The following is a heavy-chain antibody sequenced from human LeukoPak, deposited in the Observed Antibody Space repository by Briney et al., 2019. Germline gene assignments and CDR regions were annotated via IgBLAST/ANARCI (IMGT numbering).Heavy chain of an antibody. CDR1: GRSFSGYY. V-gene: IGHV4-34*01. Sequence: SDTLSLLCAVYGRSFSGYYWRWLRQPTGKGREWIGEINHRGRTNYNPSLKSRVTISVDTSKNQFSLKLSSVTAADTAVYYCARGAYWTNGVCGLNSDGGYVNYWGQGTLVTVSS. J-gene: IGHJ4*02. CDR3: ARGAYWTNGVCGLNSDGGYVNY. D-gene: IGHD2-8*01. CDR2: INHRGRT.